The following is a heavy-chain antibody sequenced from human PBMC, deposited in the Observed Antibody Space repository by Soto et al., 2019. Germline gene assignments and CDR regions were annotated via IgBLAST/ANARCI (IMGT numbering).Heavy chain of an antibody. CDR3: ARGGVSTRTFDY. CDR2: IYPSDSDT. D-gene: IGHD3-3*01. CDR1: GYNFAGYW. Sequence: GESLKISCKGSGYNFAGYWIAWVRQMPGKGLELMGIIYPSDSDTRYRPSFQGQVTISADKSISSAYLQWSSLRASDTAMYYCARGGVSTRTFDYWGQGTPITVSS. V-gene: IGHV5-51*01. J-gene: IGHJ4*02.